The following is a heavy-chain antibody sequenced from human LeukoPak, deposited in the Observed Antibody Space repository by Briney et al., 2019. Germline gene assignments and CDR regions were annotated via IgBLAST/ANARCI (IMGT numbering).Heavy chain of an antibody. CDR1: GYSISSGYY. V-gene: IGHV4-38-2*02. J-gene: IGHJ3*02. Sequence: SETLSLTCTVSGYSISSGYYWGWIRQPPGKGLEGIGSIYHSGSTYYNPSLKSRVTISVDTSKNHFSLKLSSVTAADTAVYYCAREEGKDYYDSSGYHKDDAFDIWGQGTMVTVSS. CDR3: AREEGKDYYDSSGYHKDDAFDI. CDR2: IYHSGST. D-gene: IGHD3-22*01.